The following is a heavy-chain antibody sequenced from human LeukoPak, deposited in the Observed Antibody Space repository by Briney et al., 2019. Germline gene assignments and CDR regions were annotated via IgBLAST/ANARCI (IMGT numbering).Heavy chain of an antibody. D-gene: IGHD3-22*01. CDR3: ARGEVSYYYGSSRNWFDP. CDR1: GYTFTGYY. V-gene: IGHV1-2*06. CDR2: INPNSGGT. Sequence: ASVKVSCKASGYTFTGYYMHWVRQAPGQGLEWMGRINPNSGGTNYAQKFQGRVTMTRDTSISTAYMELSRLRSDDTAVYYCARGEVSYYYGSSRNWFDPWGQGTLVTVSS. J-gene: IGHJ5*02.